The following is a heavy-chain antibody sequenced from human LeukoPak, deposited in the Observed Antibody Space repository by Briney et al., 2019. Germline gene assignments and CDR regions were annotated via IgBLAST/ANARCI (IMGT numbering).Heavy chain of an antibody. CDR3: ARERSPNTGIVGATHFDY. CDR2: ISYDGSNK. Sequence: PSGGSLRLSCAASGFTFSSYAMHWVRQAPGKELEWVAVISYDGSNKYYGDSVKGRFTISRDNSKNTLYLQMNSLRAEDTAVYYCARERSPNTGIVGATHFDYWGQGTLVTVSS. CDR1: GFTFSSYA. D-gene: IGHD1-26*01. J-gene: IGHJ4*02. V-gene: IGHV3-30-3*01.